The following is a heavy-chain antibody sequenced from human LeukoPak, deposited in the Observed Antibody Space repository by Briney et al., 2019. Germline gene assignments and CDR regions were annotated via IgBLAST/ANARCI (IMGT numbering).Heavy chain of an antibody. J-gene: IGHJ4*02. D-gene: IGHD3-10*01. V-gene: IGHV4-34*01. CDR2: INHSGST. CDR3: ARVRGITMVRGVLDY. CDR1: GGSFSGYY. Sequence: SETLSPTCAVYGGSFSGYYWSWIRQPPGKGLEWIGEINHSGSTNYNPSLKSRVTISVDTSKNQFSLKLSSVTAADTAVYYCARVRGITMVRGVLDYWGQGTLVTVSS.